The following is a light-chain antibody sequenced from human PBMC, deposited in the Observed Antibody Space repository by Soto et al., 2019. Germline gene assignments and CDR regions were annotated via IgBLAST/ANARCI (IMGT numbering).Light chain of an antibody. Sequence: IVLTQSPGTLSLSPGERATLSCRASQSVSSYLAWYQQKPGQAPRLLIYGASSRATGIPDRFSGSGSGTDFTLTISRLEPEDFALYYCQQYGSSPVAFGQGTKVEIK. CDR1: QSVSSY. CDR2: GAS. J-gene: IGKJ1*01. CDR3: QQYGSSPVA. V-gene: IGKV3-20*01.